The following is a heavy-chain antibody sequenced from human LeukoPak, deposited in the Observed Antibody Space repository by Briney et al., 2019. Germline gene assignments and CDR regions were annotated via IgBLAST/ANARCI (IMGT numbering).Heavy chain of an antibody. Sequence: ASVKVSCKASGYTFTGYYMHWVRQAPGQGLEWMGWINPNSGGTNYAQKFQGRVTMTRDTSISTAYMELSSLRSEDTAVYYCATDQGGYPPGYWGQGTLVTVSS. CDR3: ATDQGGYPPGY. CDR1: GYTFTGYY. V-gene: IGHV1-2*02. D-gene: IGHD5-12*01. CDR2: INPNSGGT. J-gene: IGHJ4*02.